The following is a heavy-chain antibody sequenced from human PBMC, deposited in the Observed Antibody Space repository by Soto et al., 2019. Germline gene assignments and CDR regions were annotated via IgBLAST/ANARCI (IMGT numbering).Heavy chain of an antibody. CDR1: GYTFTHYA. V-gene: IGHV1-3*01. J-gene: IGHJ5*02. CDR3: ARDPFYYYWRGSNWFDP. CDR2: INGANGDT. D-gene: IGHD2-8*01. Sequence: VQLVQSGAEVKKPGASVKVSCKASGYTFTHYAMHWVRQAPGQRPEWMGWINGANGDTKYSQKFQGRLTITRNTSATTAYMELSSLRCEDTAIYYCARDPFYYYWRGSNWFDPWGQGTLITVSS.